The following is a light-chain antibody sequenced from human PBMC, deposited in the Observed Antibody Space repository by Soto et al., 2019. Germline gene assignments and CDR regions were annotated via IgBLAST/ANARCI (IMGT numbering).Light chain of an antibody. Sequence: QTVVTQSPSASASLGASVKLTCTLSSGHSSYAIAWHQQQPEKGPRYLMRLNSDGSHSKGDGTPDRFSGSSSGAERYLTISSLQSEDEADYYCQTWGTGIQVFGTGTKVTVL. CDR2: LNSDGSH. J-gene: IGLJ1*01. CDR3: QTWGTGIQV. V-gene: IGLV4-69*01. CDR1: SGHSSYA.